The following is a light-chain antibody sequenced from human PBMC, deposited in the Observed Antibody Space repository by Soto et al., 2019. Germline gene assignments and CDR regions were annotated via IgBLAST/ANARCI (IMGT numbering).Light chain of an antibody. J-gene: IGKJ4*01. Sequence: EIVLTQSPATLSVSPGERATLSCIASQSIVSDLTWYQQKPGQAPRLLIYGASDRATGIPARFSGSGSGTEFTLTISRLQSEYFAIYYCQQYNNWPLTFGGGTKVDIK. CDR1: QSIVSD. CDR2: GAS. V-gene: IGKV3-15*01. CDR3: QQYNNWPLT.